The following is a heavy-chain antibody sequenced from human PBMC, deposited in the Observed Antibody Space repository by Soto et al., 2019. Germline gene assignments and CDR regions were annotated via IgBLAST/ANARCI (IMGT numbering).Heavy chain of an antibody. CDR1: GYTFTSYY. V-gene: IGHV1-46*03. Sequence: ASVKVSCKASGYTFTSYYMHWVRQAPGQGLEWIGIINPSGGSTSYAQKFQGRVTMTRDTSTSTVYMELSSLRSEDTSVYYCARAAPYSSIIDNDAFDIWGQGTMVTVSS. CDR3: ARAAPYSSIIDNDAFDI. CDR2: INPSGGST. J-gene: IGHJ3*02. D-gene: IGHD6-13*01.